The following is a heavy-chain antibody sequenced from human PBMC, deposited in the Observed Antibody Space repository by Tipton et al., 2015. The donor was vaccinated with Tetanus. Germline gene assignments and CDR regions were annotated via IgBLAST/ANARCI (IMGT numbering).Heavy chain of an antibody. Sequence: SLRLSCAASGFTFSSYWMSWVRQAPGKGLEWVANIKQDGSAKYYVDSVKGRFTISRDNSKNTLYLEMNSLRPEDTAVYYCARGKRFFDLWGRGTLVTVSS. CDR1: GFTFSSYW. CDR3: ARGKRFFDL. CDR2: IKQDGSAK. J-gene: IGHJ2*01. V-gene: IGHV3-7*01.